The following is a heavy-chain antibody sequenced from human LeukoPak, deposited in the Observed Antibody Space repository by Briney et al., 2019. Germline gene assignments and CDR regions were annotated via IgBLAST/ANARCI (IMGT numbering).Heavy chain of an antibody. CDR2: IVVGSGNT. V-gene: IGHV1-58*01. CDR3: AREYPDNWFDP. CDR1: GFTFTSSA. J-gene: IGHJ5*02. Sequence: SVKVSCKASGFTFTSSAVQWVRQARGQHLEWIGWIVVGSGNTKYAQKFQERVTITRDMSTSTAYMELSSLRSEDTAVYYCAREYPDNWFDPWGQGTLVTVSS. D-gene: IGHD2-2*02.